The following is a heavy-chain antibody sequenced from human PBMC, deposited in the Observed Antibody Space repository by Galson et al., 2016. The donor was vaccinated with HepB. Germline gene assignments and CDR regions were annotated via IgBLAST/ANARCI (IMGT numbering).Heavy chain of an antibody. CDR3: VQGSTAPAV. Sequence: SLRLSCAASGFTFSNYGMTWVRQAPGKGLEVVSSISRSGDSTDYADSVKGRFTFSRDTSKNTLSLQMNSLTADDTAIYYCVQGSTAPAVWGKGTTVTVSS. CDR1: GFTFSNYG. J-gene: IGHJ6*04. CDR2: ISRSGDST. D-gene: IGHD1-26*01. V-gene: IGHV3-23*01.